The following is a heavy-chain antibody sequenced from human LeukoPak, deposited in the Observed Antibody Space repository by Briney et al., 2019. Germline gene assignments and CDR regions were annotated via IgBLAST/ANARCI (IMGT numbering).Heavy chain of an antibody. J-gene: IGHJ4*02. V-gene: IGHV4-59*08. Sequence: SETLSLTCTVSGGSISSYYWSWIRQPPGKGPEWIGYIYYSGSTNYNPSLKSRVTISVDTSKNQFSLKLSSVTAADTAVYYCARSQDTGGLFDYWGQGTLVTVSS. CDR2: IYYSGST. CDR1: GGSISSYY. D-gene: IGHD5-18*01. CDR3: ARSQDTGGLFDY.